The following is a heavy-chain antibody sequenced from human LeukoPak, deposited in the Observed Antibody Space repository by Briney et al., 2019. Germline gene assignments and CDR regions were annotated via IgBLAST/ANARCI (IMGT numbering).Heavy chain of an antibody. D-gene: IGHD5-24*01. V-gene: IGHV4-34*01. Sequence: SETLSLTCAVYGGSFSGYYWSWIRQPPGKGLEWIGEINHSGSTNYNPSLKSRVTISVDTSKNQFSLKLSSVTAADTAVYYCARGRKGWLQLHFDYWGQGTLVTVSS. J-gene: IGHJ4*02. CDR3: ARGRKGWLQLHFDY. CDR1: GGSFSGYY. CDR2: INHSGST.